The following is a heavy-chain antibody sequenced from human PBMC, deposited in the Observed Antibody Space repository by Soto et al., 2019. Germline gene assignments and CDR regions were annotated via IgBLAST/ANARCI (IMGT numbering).Heavy chain of an antibody. CDR3: ARDIPVTMVRGVTSYFDY. V-gene: IGHV1-18*01. J-gene: IGHJ4*02. Sequence: QVQLVQSGAEVKKPGASVKVSCKASGYTFTSYGISWVRQAPGQGLEWMGWISAYNGNTNYAQKLQGRVTMTTDTSTSTAYMELRSLRSDDTAVYYCARDIPVTMVRGVTSYFDYWGQGTLVTVSS. CDR1: GYTFTSYG. CDR2: ISAYNGNT. D-gene: IGHD3-10*01.